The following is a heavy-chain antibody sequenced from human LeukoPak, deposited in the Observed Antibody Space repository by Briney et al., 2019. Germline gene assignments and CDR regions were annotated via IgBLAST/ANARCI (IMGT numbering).Heavy chain of an antibody. J-gene: IGHJ4*02. V-gene: IGHV3-48*03. CDR3: ARDLKQQLNDY. CDR2: ISSSGSTI. CDR1: GLTFSSYE. Sequence: GGSLRLSCAASGLTFSSYEMNWVRQAPGKGLEWVSYISSSGSTIYYADSVKGRFTISRDNAKNSLYLQMNSLRAEDTAVYYCARDLKQQLNDYWGQGTLVTVSS. D-gene: IGHD6-13*01.